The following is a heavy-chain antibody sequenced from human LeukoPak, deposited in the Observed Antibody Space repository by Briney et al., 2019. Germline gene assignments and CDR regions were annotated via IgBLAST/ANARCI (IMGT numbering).Heavy chain of an antibody. CDR3: ARESHAERDDF. D-gene: IGHD1-1*01. V-gene: IGHV1-18*01. Sequence: ASAKVSCKASGYTFTNYGITWVRQAPGQGLEWKGWISASNGDTHYSEKFQDRITVTTDTSTSTAYMELRSLVSDDTAVYYCARESHAERDDFWGQGTLITVSS. J-gene: IGHJ4*02. CDR1: GYTFTNYG. CDR2: ISASNGDT.